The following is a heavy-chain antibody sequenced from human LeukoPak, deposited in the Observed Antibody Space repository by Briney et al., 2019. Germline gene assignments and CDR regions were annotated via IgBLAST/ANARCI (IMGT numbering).Heavy chain of an antibody. D-gene: IGHD3-9*01. CDR1: GFTFSSYA. Sequence: GRSLRLSCAAPGFTFSSYAMHWVRQAPGKGLEWVAVISYDGSNKYYADSVKGRFTISRDNSKNTLYLQMNSLRAEDTAVYYCARDRTSISNAGRTYYYYGMDVWGQGTTVTVSS. CDR3: ARDRTSISNAGRTYYYYGMDV. J-gene: IGHJ6*02. V-gene: IGHV3-30-3*01. CDR2: ISYDGSNK.